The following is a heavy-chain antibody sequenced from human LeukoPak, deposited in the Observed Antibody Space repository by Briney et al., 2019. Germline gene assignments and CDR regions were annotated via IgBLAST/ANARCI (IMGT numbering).Heavy chain of an antibody. CDR3: AKDMGYSGYALGY. CDR1: GFTFYDYA. Sequence: GGSLRLSCAASGFTFYDYAMHWVRQAPGKGLEWVSLISGDGGSTDYADSVKGRFTISRDNRKNSLSLQVNSLRTEDSAFYYCAKDMGYSGYALGYWGQGTLVTVSS. V-gene: IGHV3-43*02. J-gene: IGHJ4*02. D-gene: IGHD5-12*01. CDR2: ISGDGGST.